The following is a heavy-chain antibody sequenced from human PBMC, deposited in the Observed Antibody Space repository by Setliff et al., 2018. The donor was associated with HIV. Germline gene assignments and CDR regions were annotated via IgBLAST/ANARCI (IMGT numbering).Heavy chain of an antibody. J-gene: IGHJ4*02. CDR3: ARTLPQYTNLFDY. Sequence: ASVKVSCKASGYTFSTYAIHWVRQAPGQRLEWMGWINAGSGGTNYAQKFQGRVTMTRDTSISTAYMELSRLRSDDTAVYYCARTLPQYTNLFDYWGQGTLVTVSS. CDR1: GYTFSTYA. D-gene: IGHD5-18*01. V-gene: IGHV1-2*02. CDR2: INAGSGGT.